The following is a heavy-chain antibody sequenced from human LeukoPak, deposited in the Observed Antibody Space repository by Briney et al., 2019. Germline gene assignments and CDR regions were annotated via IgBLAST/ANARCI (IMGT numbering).Heavy chain of an antibody. Sequence: GGSLRLSCAASVFTFSSYWMSLVRQAPGKGLEWVANIKQDGSEKYYVDSVKGRFTISRDNAKNSLYLQMNSLRAEDTAVYYCARDPKGYQLLQLRYNWFDPWGQGTLVTVSS. CDR3: ARDPKGYQLLQLRYNWFDP. CDR1: VFTFSSYW. CDR2: IKQDGSEK. D-gene: IGHD2-2*01. J-gene: IGHJ5*02. V-gene: IGHV3-7*01.